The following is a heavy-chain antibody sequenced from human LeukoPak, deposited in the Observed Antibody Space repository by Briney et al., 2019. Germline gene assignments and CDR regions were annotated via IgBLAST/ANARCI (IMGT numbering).Heavy chain of an antibody. CDR1: GFTFSSYA. D-gene: IGHD5-18*01. CDR3: ARDLGTAMVLAAFDI. J-gene: IGHJ3*02. Sequence: GGSLRLSCAASGFTFSSYAMHWVRQAPGKGLEWVAVISYDGSNKYYADSVKGRFTISRDNSKNTLYLQMNSLRAEDTAVFYCARDLGTAMVLAAFDIWGQGTMVTVSS. CDR2: ISYDGSNK. V-gene: IGHV3-30*04.